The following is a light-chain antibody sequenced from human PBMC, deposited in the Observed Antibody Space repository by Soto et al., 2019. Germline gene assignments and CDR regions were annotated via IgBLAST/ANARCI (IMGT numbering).Light chain of an antibody. J-gene: IGLJ1*01. V-gene: IGLV1-40*01. Sequence: QSVLTQPPSVSGAPGERVTISCTGSSSNIGAGYEAHWYQQVPGTAPKLLIYENNNRPSGVPDRFSGSKSGTSASLAITGLQAEAEAEYYCQSYDSSLSGYVFGTGTKVTVL. CDR3: QSYDSSLSGYV. CDR1: SSNIGAGYE. CDR2: ENN.